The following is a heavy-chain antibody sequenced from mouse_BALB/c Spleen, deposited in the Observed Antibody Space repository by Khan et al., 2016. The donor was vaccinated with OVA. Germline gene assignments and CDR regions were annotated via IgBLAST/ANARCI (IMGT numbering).Heavy chain of an antibody. J-gene: IGHJ1*01. CDR1: GYTFPSYW. CDR2: IYPGVGDT. D-gene: IGHD2-3*01. CDR3: ARTGGTYDGYFGYFDV. V-gene: IGHV1-87*01. Sequence: VKLQESGAELARPGASVKLSCKASGYTFPSYWMQWLKQRPGQGLEWIGAIYPGVGDTRYTPKFKGKATLTADKSSTTAYMQLSSLASEDSAVYYCARTGGTYDGYFGYFDVWGAGTTVTVSS.